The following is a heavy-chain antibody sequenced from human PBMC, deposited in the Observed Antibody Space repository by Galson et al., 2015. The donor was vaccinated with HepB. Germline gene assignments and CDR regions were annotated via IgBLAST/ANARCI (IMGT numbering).Heavy chain of an antibody. V-gene: IGHV4-34*01. CDR3: ARRGLNSPQPNWFDP. J-gene: IGHJ5*02. CDR2: INHSGST. CDR1: GGSFSGYY. D-gene: IGHD3-16*01. Sequence: SETLSLTCAVYGGSFSGYYWSWIRQPPGKGLEWIGEINHSGSTNYNPSLKSRVTISVDTSKNQFSLKLSSVTAADTAVYYCARRGLNSPQPNWFDPWGQGTLVTVSS.